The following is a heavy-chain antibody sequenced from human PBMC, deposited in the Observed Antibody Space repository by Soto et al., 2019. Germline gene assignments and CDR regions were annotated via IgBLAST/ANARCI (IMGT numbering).Heavy chain of an antibody. CDR3: AKDLTFRYSSSWRLDYYYYGMDV. CDR2: ISGSGGST. V-gene: IGHV3-23*01. Sequence: GGSLRLSCAASGFTFSSYAMSWVRQAPGKGLEWVSAISGSGGSTYYADSEKSRFTISRDNSKNTLYLQMNSLRAEDTAVYYCAKDLTFRYSSSWRLDYYYYGMDVWGQGTTVTVSS. J-gene: IGHJ6*02. D-gene: IGHD6-13*01. CDR1: GFTFSSYA.